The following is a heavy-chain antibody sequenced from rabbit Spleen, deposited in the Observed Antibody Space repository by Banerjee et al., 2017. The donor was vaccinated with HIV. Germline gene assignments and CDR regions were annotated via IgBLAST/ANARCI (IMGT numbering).Heavy chain of an antibody. CDR2: IAGISSGFT. D-gene: IGHD6-1*01. CDR1: GFSFSSSDY. V-gene: IGHV1S40*01. Sequence: QSLEESGGDLVKPGASLTLTCTASGFSFSSSDYMCWVRQAPGKGLEWISCIAGISSGFTYSATWAKGRFTCSKTSSTTVTLQMTSLTAADTATYFCARDTASSFSSYGMDLWGPGTLVTVS. J-gene: IGHJ6*01. CDR3: ARDTASSFSSYGMDL.